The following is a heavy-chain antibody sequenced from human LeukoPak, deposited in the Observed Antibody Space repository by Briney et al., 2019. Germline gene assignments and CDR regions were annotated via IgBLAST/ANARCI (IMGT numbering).Heavy chain of an antibody. CDR3: ARSVHISAPFDV. CDR1: GGSSSDSR. Sequence: SETLSLTCTDSGGSSSDSRWSWIRQPPGKGPEWIGEINHLGTTNYNPSLESRVTISQDTSKNQFSLKLNSVTAADTAVYYCARSVHISAPFDVWGQGTLVTVSS. V-gene: IGHV4-34*01. CDR2: INHLGTT. D-gene: IGHD2-21*01. J-gene: IGHJ4*02.